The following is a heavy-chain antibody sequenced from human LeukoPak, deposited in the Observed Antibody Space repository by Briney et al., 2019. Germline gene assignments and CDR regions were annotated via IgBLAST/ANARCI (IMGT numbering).Heavy chain of an antibody. CDR1: GGSFSGYY. V-gene: IGHV4-34*01. CDR2: INHSGST. CDR3: ANSRENYRQLNY. Sequence: SETLSLTCAVYGGSFSGYYWSWIRQPPGKGLEWIGEINHSGSTNYNPSLKSRVTISVDTSKNQFSLKLSSVTAADTAVYYCANSRENYRQLNYWGQGTLVTVSS. D-gene: IGHD1-7*01. J-gene: IGHJ4*02.